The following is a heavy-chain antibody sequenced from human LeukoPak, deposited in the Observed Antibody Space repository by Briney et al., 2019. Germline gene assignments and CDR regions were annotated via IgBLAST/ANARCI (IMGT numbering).Heavy chain of an antibody. D-gene: IGHD6-13*01. V-gene: IGHV4-34*01. CDR1: GGSFSGYY. CDR2: INHSGST. CDR3: AREGQMYSSSWQGYNWFDP. Sequence: SETLSLTCAVYGGSFSGYYWSWIRQPPGKGPEWIGEINHSGSTNYNPSLKSRVTISVDTSKNQFSLKLSSVTAADTAVYYCAREGQMYSSSWQGYNWFDPWGQGTLVTVST. J-gene: IGHJ5*02.